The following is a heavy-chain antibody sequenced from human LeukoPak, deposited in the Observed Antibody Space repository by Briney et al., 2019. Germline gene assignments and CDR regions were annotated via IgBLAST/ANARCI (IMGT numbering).Heavy chain of an antibody. J-gene: IGHJ3*02. CDR1: GGSISNYY. CDR3: ARVPLIVVVPAAMDDAFDI. V-gene: IGHV4-59*06. CDR2: IYYSGST. Sequence: SETLSLTCTVSGGSISNYYWSWIRQHPGKGLEWIGYIYYSGSTYYNPSLKSRVTISVDTSKNQFSLKLSSVTAADTAVYYCARVPLIVVVPAAMDDAFDIWGQGTMVTVSS. D-gene: IGHD2-2*01.